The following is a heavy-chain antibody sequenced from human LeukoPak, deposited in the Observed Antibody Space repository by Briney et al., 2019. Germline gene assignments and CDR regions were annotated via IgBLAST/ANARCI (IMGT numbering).Heavy chain of an antibody. Sequence: GASVKVSCKASGYTFTSYGISWVRQAPGQGLEWMGWINPNSGGTNYAQKFQGRVTMTRDTSISTAYMELSRLRSDDTAVYYCAGDRDSNYVLNWFDPWGQGTLVTVSS. CDR1: GYTFTSYG. CDR3: AGDRDSNYVLNWFDP. CDR2: INPNSGGT. J-gene: IGHJ5*02. D-gene: IGHD4-11*01. V-gene: IGHV1-2*02.